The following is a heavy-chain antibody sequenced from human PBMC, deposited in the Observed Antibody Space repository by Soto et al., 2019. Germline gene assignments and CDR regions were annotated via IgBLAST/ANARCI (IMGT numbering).Heavy chain of an antibody. V-gene: IGHV4-39*01. CDR2: LYYSGNT. CDR1: GGSISSFNYF. Sequence: QLQLQESGPGLVKPSETLSLTCTVSGGSISSFNYFWGWIRQPPGKGLEWIGSLYYSGNTYYNPSLQSRVTISVDTSKKQCTLTLRAVTAADTAVYYCARGGGRTFNGFDPWGQGTLVTV. D-gene: IGHD2-15*01. CDR3: ARGGGRTFNGFDP. J-gene: IGHJ5*02.